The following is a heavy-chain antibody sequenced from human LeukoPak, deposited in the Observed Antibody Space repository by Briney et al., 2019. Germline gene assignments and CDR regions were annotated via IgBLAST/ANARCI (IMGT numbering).Heavy chain of an antibody. Sequence: GASVKVSCKVSGYTLTELSLHWVRQAPGKGLEWMGRFDPEDGETIYARKFQGGVTMTEDTSTDTAYMELSSLRSEDTAVYFCAVSLTTGGYYGMDVWGQGTTVTVSS. CDR2: FDPEDGET. CDR3: AVSLTTGGYYGMDV. V-gene: IGHV1-24*01. J-gene: IGHJ6*02. D-gene: IGHD1-1*01. CDR1: GYTLTELS.